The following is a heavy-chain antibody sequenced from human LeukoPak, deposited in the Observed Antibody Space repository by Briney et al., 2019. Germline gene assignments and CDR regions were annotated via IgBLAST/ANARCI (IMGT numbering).Heavy chain of an antibody. CDR1: GGTFSSYA. V-gene: IGHV1-69*04. CDR3: ARDLNGFGSTSEFDY. CDR2: IIPILGIA. Sequence: GASVKVSCKASGGTFSSYAFSWVRQAPGQGLEWMGRIIPILGIANYAQKFQGRVTITADKSTSTAYMELSSLRSEDTAVYYCARDLNGFGSTSEFDYWGQGTLVTVSS. D-gene: IGHD2-2*01. J-gene: IGHJ4*02.